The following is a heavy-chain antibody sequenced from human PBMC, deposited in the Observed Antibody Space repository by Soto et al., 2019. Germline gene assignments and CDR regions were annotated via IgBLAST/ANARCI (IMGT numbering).Heavy chain of an antibody. Sequence: ESGGCVVQPGRSLRLSCAASGFTFSSYAMNWVRRAPGKGLEWVAVISYDGSNKYYADSVKGRFTISRDNSKNTLYLQMNSLRAEDAAVYYCAREDPSLWFGNDAFDIWGQGTMVTVSS. CDR1: GFTFSSYA. V-gene: IGHV3-30-3*01. D-gene: IGHD3-10*01. CDR3: AREDPSLWFGNDAFDI. CDR2: ISYDGSNK. J-gene: IGHJ3*02.